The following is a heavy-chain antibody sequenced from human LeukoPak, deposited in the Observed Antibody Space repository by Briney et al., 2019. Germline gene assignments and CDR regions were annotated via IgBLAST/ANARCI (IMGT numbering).Heavy chain of an antibody. D-gene: IGHD5-24*01. Sequence: GGSLRLSCAASGFTFSSYAMHWVRQAPGKGLEHVSAISSNGGSTYYANSVKGRFNISRDNSKNTLYLQMGSLRAEDMAVYYCARGYTRDADYWGQGTLVTVSS. J-gene: IGHJ4*02. CDR1: GFTFSSYA. CDR2: ISSNGGST. CDR3: ARGYTRDADY. V-gene: IGHV3-64*01.